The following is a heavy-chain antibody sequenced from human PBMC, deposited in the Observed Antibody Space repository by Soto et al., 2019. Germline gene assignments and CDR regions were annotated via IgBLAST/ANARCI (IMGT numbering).Heavy chain of an antibody. Sequence: QVQLQESGPGLVKPSETLSLTCTVSGGSVSSGSYYWSWIRQPPGKGLEWIGYIYYSGSTNYNPSLKGRVPISVAPSQNPFSLKLSPVTPADTGVYYCARDLIVVVPAAISYYYYYGMDVWGQGTTVTVSS. V-gene: IGHV4-61*01. CDR2: IYYSGST. CDR3: ARDLIVVVPAAISYYYYYGMDV. J-gene: IGHJ6*02. CDR1: GGSVSSGSYY. D-gene: IGHD2-2*01.